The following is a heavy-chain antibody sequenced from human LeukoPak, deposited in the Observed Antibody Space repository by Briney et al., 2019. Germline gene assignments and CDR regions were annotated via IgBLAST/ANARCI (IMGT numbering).Heavy chain of an antibody. D-gene: IGHD5-18*01. J-gene: IGHJ4*02. V-gene: IGHV4-31*03. CDR1: GGSISSGGYY. CDR3: ARAEDTAMANY. Sequence: PSETLSLTCTVSGGSISSGGYYWSWIRQHPGKGLEWIGYIYYSGSTYYNPSLKSRVTISVDTSKNQFSLKLSSVTAADTAVYYCARAEDTAMANYWGQGPLVTVSS. CDR2: IYYSGST.